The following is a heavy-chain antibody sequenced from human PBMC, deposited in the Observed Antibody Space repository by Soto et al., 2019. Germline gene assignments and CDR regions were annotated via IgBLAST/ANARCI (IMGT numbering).Heavy chain of an antibody. J-gene: IGHJ6*02. D-gene: IGHD2-2*01. CDR2: IIPISETT. CDR1: GGTFSSYA. CDR3: ARSQGSSTSLEIYYYCYYGMDV. Sequence: QVQLVQSGAEVKKPGSSVKVSCKASGGTFSSYAISWVRQAPGQGLEWMGGIIPISETTNYAQKFQGGVTITAGEAKSTAYMELSSLRSEDTAVYYCARSQGSSTSLEIYYYCYYGMDVWGQGTTVTVSS. V-gene: IGHV1-69*01.